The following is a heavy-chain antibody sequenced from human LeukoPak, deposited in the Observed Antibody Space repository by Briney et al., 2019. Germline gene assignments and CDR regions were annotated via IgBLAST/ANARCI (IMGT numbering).Heavy chain of an antibody. J-gene: IGHJ5*02. Sequence: GASVTVSCKASGGTFSSYAISWVRQAPGQGLEWMGIINPSGGSTSYAQKFQGRVTMTGDTSTSTVYMELSSLRSEDTAVYYCARSPRLGVLNWFDPWGQGTLVTVSS. V-gene: IGHV1-46*01. CDR1: GGTFSSYA. CDR2: INPSGGST. CDR3: ARSPRLGVLNWFDP. D-gene: IGHD3-22*01.